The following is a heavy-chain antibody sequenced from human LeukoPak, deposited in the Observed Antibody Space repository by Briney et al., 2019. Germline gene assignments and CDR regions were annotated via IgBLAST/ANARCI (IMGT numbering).Heavy chain of an antibody. J-gene: IGHJ4*02. Sequence: GGSLRLSCAASGFTFDDYGMSWVRQAPGKGLEWVSGINWNGGSTGYADSVKGRLTISRDNAKNSLYLQMNSLRAEDTAVYYCARDREIFGDFDYWGQGTLVTVSS. CDR2: INWNGGST. V-gene: IGHV3-20*04. CDR3: ARDREIFGDFDY. CDR1: GFTFDDYG. D-gene: IGHD3-3*01.